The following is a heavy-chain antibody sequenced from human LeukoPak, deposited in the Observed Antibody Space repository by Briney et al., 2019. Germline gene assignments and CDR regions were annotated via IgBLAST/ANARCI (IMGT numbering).Heavy chain of an antibody. CDR1: GGTLSSYA. CDR3: ARAVSRGAYYFDY. V-gene: IGHV1-69*13. Sequence: ASVKVSCKASGGTLSSYAISWLRQAPAQGLEWMGGIIPIFGTANYAQKFQGRVTITADESTSTAYMELSSLRSEDTAVYYCARAVSRGAYYFDYWGQGTLVTVSS. D-gene: IGHD3-10*01. J-gene: IGHJ4*02. CDR2: IIPIFGTA.